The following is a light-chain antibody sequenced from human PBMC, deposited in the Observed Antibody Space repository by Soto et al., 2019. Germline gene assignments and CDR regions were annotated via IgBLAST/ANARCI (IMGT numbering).Light chain of an antibody. CDR1: QSINSD. V-gene: IGKV3-15*01. J-gene: IGKJ1*01. Sequence: EIVITQSPATLSVSPGETTRLSCRASQSINSDVAWYRQKVGQTPRLLIHGASTRANGIPARFSGSGSGTELTLTISSLQSEDFAAYDGQLYNNWPPWTFGPGTKVDIK. CDR3: QLYNNWPPWT. CDR2: GAS.